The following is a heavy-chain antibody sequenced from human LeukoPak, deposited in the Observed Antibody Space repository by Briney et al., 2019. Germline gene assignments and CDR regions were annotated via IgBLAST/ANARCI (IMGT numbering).Heavy chain of an antibody. CDR2: IYYSGST. Sequence: SEALSLTCTVSGGSISSSSYYWGWIRQPPGKGLEWIGSIYYSGSTYYNPSLKSRVTISVDTSKNQFSLKLSSVTAADTAVYYCARHIVDAYDFWNGYYTPSYYFDYWGQGTLVTVSS. D-gene: IGHD3-3*01. J-gene: IGHJ4*02. CDR3: ARHIVDAYDFWNGYYTPSYYFDY. V-gene: IGHV4-39*01. CDR1: GGSISSSSYY.